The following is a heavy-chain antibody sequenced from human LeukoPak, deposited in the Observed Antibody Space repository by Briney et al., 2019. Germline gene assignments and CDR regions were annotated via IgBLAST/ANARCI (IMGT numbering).Heavy chain of an antibody. J-gene: IGHJ4*02. CDR3: ARSLGYTAYNPSDY. CDR2: INPNSGDT. V-gene: IGHV1-2*02. CDR1: GYTFTSYD. Sequence: ASVKVSCKASGYTFTSYDINWVRQAPGQGLEWMGCINPNSGDTSYARKFQGRVTVTRDTSITVAYMELSSLRSDDTAVYYCARSLGYTAYNPSDYWGQGTLVTVSS. D-gene: IGHD5-12*01.